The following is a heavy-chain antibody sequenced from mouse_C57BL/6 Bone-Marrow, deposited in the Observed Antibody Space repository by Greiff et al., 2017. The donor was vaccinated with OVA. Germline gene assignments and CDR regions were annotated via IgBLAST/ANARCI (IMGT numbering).Heavy chain of an antibody. V-gene: IGHV1-66*01. CDR3: ARARAMDY. CDR2: IYPGSGNT. J-gene: IGHJ4*01. CDR1: GYSFTSYY. Sequence: VQLQESGPELVKPGASVKISCKASGYSFTSYYIHWVKQRPGQGLEWIGWIYPGSGNTKYNEKFKGKATLTADTSSSTAYMQLSSLTSEDSAVYYCARARAMDYWGQGTSVTVSS.